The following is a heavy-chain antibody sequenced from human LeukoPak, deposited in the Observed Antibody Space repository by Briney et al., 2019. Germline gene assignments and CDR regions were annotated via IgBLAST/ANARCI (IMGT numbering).Heavy chain of an antibody. D-gene: IGHD5-18*01. Sequence: TGGSLRLSCAASGFTFSSYSMNWVRQAPGKGLEWVSSISSSSSYIYYADSVKGRFTISRDNAKNSLYLQMNSLRAEDTAVYYCARLPEYSYGIDYWGQGTLVTVSS. CDR3: ARLPEYSYGIDY. V-gene: IGHV3-21*01. J-gene: IGHJ4*02. CDR2: ISSSSSYI. CDR1: GFTFSSYS.